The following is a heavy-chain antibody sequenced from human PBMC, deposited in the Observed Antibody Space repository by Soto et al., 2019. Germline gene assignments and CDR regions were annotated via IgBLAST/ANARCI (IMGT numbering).Heavy chain of an antibody. CDR1: GYNFASFG. CDR2: ISAYSGKT. D-gene: IGHD6-6*01. Sequence: QVQWAQSAAEVKKPGASVKVSCKASGYNFASFGITWVRQSPGRGLEWMGWISAYSGKTDYAKTLQGRVIMTTDTSASTVYMKLTNLRTDDTAVYYCARGLTSTRHALWGQRTLVTFSS. J-gene: IGHJ1*01. V-gene: IGHV1-18*04. CDR3: ARGLTSTRHAL.